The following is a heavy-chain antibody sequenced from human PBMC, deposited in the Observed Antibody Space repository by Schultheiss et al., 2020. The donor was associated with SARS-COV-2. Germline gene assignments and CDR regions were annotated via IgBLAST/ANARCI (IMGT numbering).Heavy chain of an antibody. D-gene: IGHD2-2*01. CDR3: ASPDCSSTSCYDAFDI. CDR2: FDPKDDEA. V-gene: IGHV1-24*01. CDR1: GSTLSELS. Sequence: ASVKVSCKVSGSTLSELSVHWVRQAPGAGLEWMGGFDPKDDEALYAQKLQGRFTMTEDTSTDTAYMELRSLRSEDTAVYYCASPDCSSTSCYDAFDIWGQGTMVTVSS. J-gene: IGHJ3*02.